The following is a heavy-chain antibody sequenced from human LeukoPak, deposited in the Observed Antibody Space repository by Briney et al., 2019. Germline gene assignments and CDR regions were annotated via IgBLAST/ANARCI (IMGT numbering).Heavy chain of an antibody. V-gene: IGHV4-4*02. J-gene: IGHJ5*02. Sequence: PSETLSLTCAVSGGSISSHNWWSWVRQPPGKGLEWIGQIYHSGSTNYNPSLKSRVTISVDTSKNQFSLKLSSVTAADTAVYYCATNHDSGYDRNWFDPWGQGTLVTVSS. CDR3: ATNHDSGYDRNWFDP. CDR1: GGSISSHNW. CDR2: IYHSGST. D-gene: IGHD5-12*01.